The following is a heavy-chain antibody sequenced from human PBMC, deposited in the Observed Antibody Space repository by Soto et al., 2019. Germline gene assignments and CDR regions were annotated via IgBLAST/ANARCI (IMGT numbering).Heavy chain of an antibody. J-gene: IGHJ6*02. D-gene: IGHD6-13*01. CDR2: ISWNSGSI. Sequence: GGSLRLSCAASGFTFDYYAMHWVRQAPGKGLEWVSGISWNSGSIGYADSVKGRFTISRDNAKNSLYLQMNSLRAEDTALYYCAKDIAAAGHYYYYYGMDVWGQGTTVTVSS. CDR1: GFTFDYYA. CDR3: AKDIAAAGHYYYYYGMDV. V-gene: IGHV3-9*01.